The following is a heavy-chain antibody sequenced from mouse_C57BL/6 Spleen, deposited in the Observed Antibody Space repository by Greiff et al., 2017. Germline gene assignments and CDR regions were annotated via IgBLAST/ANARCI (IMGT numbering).Heavy chain of an antibody. V-gene: IGHV1-54*01. J-gene: IGHJ3*01. CDR3: ARGSITTVVATEGFAY. Sequence: VKLMESGAELVRPGTSVKVSCKASGYAFINYLIEWVKQRPGQGLEWIGVINPGSGGTNYNEKFKGKATLTADKSSSTAYMQLSSLTSEDSAVYFCARGSITTVVATEGFAYWGQGTLVTVSA. CDR2: INPGSGGT. D-gene: IGHD1-1*01. CDR1: GYAFINYL.